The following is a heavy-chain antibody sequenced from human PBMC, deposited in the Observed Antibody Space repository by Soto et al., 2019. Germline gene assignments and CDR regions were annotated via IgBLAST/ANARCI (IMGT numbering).Heavy chain of an antibody. CDR1: GYTFTSYY. CDR3: AMVDVYVTPSPQDV. D-gene: IGHD3-16*01. Sequence: ASVKVSCKASGYTFTSYYIHWVRQAPGQGLEWMGIINPSGGSTSYAQNFQGRVTMTRDTSTSTVYMELTSLRSNDTAIYYCAMVDVYVTPSPQDVWGQGTTVTVSS. J-gene: IGHJ6*02. V-gene: IGHV1-46*01. CDR2: INPSGGST.